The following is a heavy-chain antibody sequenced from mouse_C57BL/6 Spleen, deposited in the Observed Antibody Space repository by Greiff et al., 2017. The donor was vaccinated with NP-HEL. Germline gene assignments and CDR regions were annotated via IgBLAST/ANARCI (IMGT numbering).Heavy chain of an antibody. D-gene: IGHD1-1*01. CDR1: GYTFTSYW. V-gene: IGHV1-50*01. CDR2: IDPSDSYT. J-gene: IGHJ2*01. CDR3: ARDGGTTVVASPFDY. Sequence: QVQLQQPGAELVKPGASVKLSCKASGYTFTSYWMQWVKQRPGQGLEWIGEIDPSDSYTNYNQKFKGKATLTVDTSSSTAYMQLSSLTSEDSAVYYCARDGGTTVVASPFDYWGQGSTLTVSS.